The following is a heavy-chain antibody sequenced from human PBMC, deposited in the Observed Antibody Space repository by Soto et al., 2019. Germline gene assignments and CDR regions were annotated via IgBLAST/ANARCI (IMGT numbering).Heavy chain of an antibody. CDR2: IYYSGST. D-gene: IGHD3-9*01. V-gene: IGHV4-31*03. CDR3: ARDGDQRYCDWLPSSDYYGMDV. Sequence: QVQLQESGPGLVKPSQTLSLTCTVSGGSISSGGYYWSWIRQHPGKGLEWLGYIYYSGSTYYNPSLKSRVTISVDTSKNQFSLKLSSVTAADTAVYYCARDGDQRYCDWLPSSDYYGMDVWGQGTTVTVSS. CDR1: GGSISSGGYY. J-gene: IGHJ6*02.